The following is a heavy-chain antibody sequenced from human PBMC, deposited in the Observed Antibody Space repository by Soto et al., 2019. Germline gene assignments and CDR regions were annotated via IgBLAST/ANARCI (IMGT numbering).Heavy chain of an antibody. J-gene: IGHJ3*02. D-gene: IGHD1-26*01. CDR3: AKGLLAIVGTTLPRDAFKI. V-gene: IGHV3-30*18. CDR2: ISHDGSYK. Sequence: GGSLRLSCAASGFSFTTYVMHWVRQAPGKGLEWVAVISHDGSYKYYGDAVKGRFTISRDTSKNAVYLEMNSLRPEDTAVYYCAKGLLAIVGTTLPRDAFKIWRQGTMVTVSS. CDR1: GFSFTTYV.